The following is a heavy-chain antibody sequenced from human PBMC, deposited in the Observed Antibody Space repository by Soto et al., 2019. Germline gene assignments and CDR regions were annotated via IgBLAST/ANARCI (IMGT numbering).Heavy chain of an antibody. J-gene: IGHJ4*02. Sequence: SETLSLTCDVSGDFLTTYYWNWIRQSPGKGLEWIGYIFYGGHTNYNPSLRGRATISGDTSKNQFSLKLSSVTAADTAVYYCARSPQYSSGWNGGFDYWGQGTLVTVSS. V-gene: IGHV4-59*01. CDR1: GDFLTTYY. CDR2: IFYGGHT. D-gene: IGHD6-19*01. CDR3: ARSPQYSSGWNGGFDY.